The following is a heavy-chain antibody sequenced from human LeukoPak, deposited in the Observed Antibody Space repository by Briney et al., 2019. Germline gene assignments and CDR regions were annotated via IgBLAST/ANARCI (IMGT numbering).Heavy chain of an antibody. Sequence: ASVKVSCKASGYTFTGYYMHWVRQAPGQGLEWMGWINPNSGGTNYAQKFQGRVTMTRDASISTAYMELSRLRSDDTAVHYCARDFPTYYYYYYMDVWGKGTTVTVSS. CDR2: INPNSGGT. CDR1: GYTFTGYY. J-gene: IGHJ6*03. V-gene: IGHV1-2*02. CDR3: ARDFPTYYYYYYMDV.